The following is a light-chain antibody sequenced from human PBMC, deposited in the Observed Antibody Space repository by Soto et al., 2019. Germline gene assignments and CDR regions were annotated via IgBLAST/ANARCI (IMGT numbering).Light chain of an antibody. CDR2: EVS. CDR1: SSDVGGYNY. V-gene: IGLV2-14*01. CDR3: SSFTSTNTLEV. J-gene: IGLJ1*01. Sequence: QSALTQPASVSGSPGQSITISCTGTSSDVGGYNYVSWFQQHPGKAPRLMIYEVSHRPSGVSNRFSGSKSGNTASLTISGLQAEDEADCYCSSFTSTNTLEVFGSGTKLTVL.